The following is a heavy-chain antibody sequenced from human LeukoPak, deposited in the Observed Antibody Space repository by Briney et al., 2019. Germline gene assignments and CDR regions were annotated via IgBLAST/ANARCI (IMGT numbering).Heavy chain of an antibody. CDR3: ATGHSFGYDY. CDR1: GLTFSDFW. Sequence: GGSLRLFCAASGLTFSDFWMHWARPPPGEGLVWVALVKGEGRTTIYAASVKGRFTISRDNAKITLYLQMNSLRANDSGVYYCATGHSFGYDYWGQGVLVTVSS. D-gene: IGHD5-18*01. V-gene: IGHV3-74*01. CDR2: VKGEGRTT. J-gene: IGHJ4*02.